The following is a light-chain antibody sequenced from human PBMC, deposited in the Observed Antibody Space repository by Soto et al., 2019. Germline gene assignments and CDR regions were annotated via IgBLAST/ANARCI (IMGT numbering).Light chain of an antibody. CDR2: GAS. V-gene: IGKV3-20*01. CDR3: QHCGISRAWT. Sequence: EIVLTQSPGTLSLSPGERATLSCRASQSVSSTYLAWYQQKPGQAPRLLIYGASSRATGIPDRFSGSGSGTDFTLTISRREPEDFAVYYCQHCGISRAWTFGQGTKVEIK. CDR1: QSVSSTY. J-gene: IGKJ1*01.